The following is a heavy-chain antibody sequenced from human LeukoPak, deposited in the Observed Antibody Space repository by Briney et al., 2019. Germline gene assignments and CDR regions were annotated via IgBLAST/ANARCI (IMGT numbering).Heavy chain of an antibody. CDR2: IRSKAYGGTT. CDR1: GFTFGDYA. D-gene: IGHD5-12*01. J-gene: IGHJ4*02. V-gene: IGHV3-49*04. Sequence: PGGSLRLSCTASGFTFGDYAMSWVRQAPGKGLEWVGFIRSKAYGGTTEYAASVKGRFTISRDDSKSIAYLQMNSLKTEDTAVYYCTRVLRSVATMIFDYWGQGTLVTVSS. CDR3: TRVLRSVATMIFDY.